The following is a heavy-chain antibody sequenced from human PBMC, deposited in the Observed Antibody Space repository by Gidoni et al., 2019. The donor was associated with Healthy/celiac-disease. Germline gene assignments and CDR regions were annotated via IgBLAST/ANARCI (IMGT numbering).Heavy chain of an antibody. CDR1: GDSVSSNSAA. D-gene: IGHD2-15*01. Sequence: GLVKPSQTLSLTCAISGDSVSSNSAAWNWIRQSPSRGLEWLGRTYYRSTWYNDYAVSVKSRITINPDTSKNQFSLQLNSVTPEDTAVYYCARVGGTYCSGGSCYSKDYWGQGTLVTVSS. CDR3: ARVGGTYCSGGSCYSKDY. J-gene: IGHJ4*02. CDR2: TYYRSTWYN. V-gene: IGHV6-1*01.